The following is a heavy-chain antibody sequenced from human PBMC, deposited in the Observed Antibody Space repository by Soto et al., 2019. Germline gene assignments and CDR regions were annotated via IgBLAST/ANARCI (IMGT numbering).Heavy chain of an antibody. J-gene: IGHJ3*01. CDR3: ARDSEMTRIEFGALRV. CDR2: IIPIFGTP. D-gene: IGHD3-10*01. CDR1: GGTFNSYG. V-gene: IGHV1-69*06. Sequence: QVHLVQSGAEVKKPGSSVKVSCKVSGGTFNSYGISWVRQAPGQGLEWMGGIIPIFGTPIYAQKFQGRVTISADKSTSTAYMEVTSLRSEDAAVYFCARDSEMTRIEFGALRVWGQGTKVTVS.